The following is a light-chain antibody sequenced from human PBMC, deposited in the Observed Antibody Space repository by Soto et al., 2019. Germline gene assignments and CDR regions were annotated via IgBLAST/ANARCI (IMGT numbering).Light chain of an antibody. V-gene: IGLV7-46*01. CDR3: LLSYSGARHYV. Sequence: QAVVTQELSLTVSPGGTATLTCGSSTGAVTSGHYPYWFQQKPGQAPRTLIYDTSNKHSWTPARFSGSLLGGKAALTLSGAQPEDEAEYYCLLSYSGARHYVFGTGTKVTVL. CDR2: DTS. J-gene: IGLJ1*01. CDR1: TGAVTSGHY.